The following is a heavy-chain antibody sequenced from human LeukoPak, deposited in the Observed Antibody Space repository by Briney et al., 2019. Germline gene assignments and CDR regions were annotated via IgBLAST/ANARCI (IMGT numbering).Heavy chain of an antibody. D-gene: IGHD6-13*01. V-gene: IGHV4-39*07. CDR2: IDHAGTT. CDR3: ARDLIIVAAAVTSA. CDR1: GGSIITNDYW. J-gene: IGHJ5*02. Sequence: SETLSLTCVVSGGSIITNDYWWGWIRQPPGKGLEWIGTIDHAGTTFYNVSLKSRVTISVDTPNNQFSLRLNSVTAADTAVYYCARDLIIVAAAVTSAWGQGTLVTVSS.